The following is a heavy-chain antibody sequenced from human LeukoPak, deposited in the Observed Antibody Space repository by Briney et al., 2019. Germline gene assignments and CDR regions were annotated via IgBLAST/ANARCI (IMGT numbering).Heavy chain of an antibody. CDR1: GFTFSSYA. V-gene: IGHV3-30-3*01. CDR3: ARQQLTGDRDDAFDI. Sequence: PGGSLRLSCAASGFTFSSYAMHWVRQAPGKGLEWVAVISYDGSNKYYADSVKGRFTISRDNSKNTLYLQMNSLRAEDTAVYYCARQQLTGDRDDAFDIWGQGTMVTVSS. D-gene: IGHD7-27*01. CDR2: ISYDGSNK. J-gene: IGHJ3*02.